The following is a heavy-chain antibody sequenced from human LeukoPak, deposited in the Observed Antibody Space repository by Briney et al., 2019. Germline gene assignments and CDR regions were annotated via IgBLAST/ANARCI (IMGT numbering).Heavy chain of an antibody. V-gene: IGHV4-59*01. CDR1: GGSISSYY. D-gene: IGHD6-13*01. CDR2: IYYSGST. Sequence: SETLSLTCTVSGGSISSYYWSWIRQPPGKGLEWIGYIYYSGSTNYNPSLKSRVTISVDTSKNQFSLKLSSVTAADTAVYYCARGEAPDSTAAAGTSYYYYGMDVWGQGTTVTVSS. J-gene: IGHJ6*02. CDR3: ARGEAPDSTAAAGTSYYYYGMDV.